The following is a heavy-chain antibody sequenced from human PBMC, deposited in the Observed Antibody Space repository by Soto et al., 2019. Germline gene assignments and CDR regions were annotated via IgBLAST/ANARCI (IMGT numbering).Heavy chain of an antibody. D-gene: IGHD3-3*01. J-gene: IGHJ4*02. V-gene: IGHV3-9*01. CDR2: ITWNSRVL. CDR3: AKGRYDFWSPYYFDS. Sequence: GGSLRLSCVGTGLNFDDFAMHWVRQAPGKGLEWVSGITWNSRVLAYADSVKGRFTISRDNARNSLYLQMDSLRDEDTALYYCAKGRYDFWSPYYFDSWGQGTLVTVS. CDR1: GLNFDDFA.